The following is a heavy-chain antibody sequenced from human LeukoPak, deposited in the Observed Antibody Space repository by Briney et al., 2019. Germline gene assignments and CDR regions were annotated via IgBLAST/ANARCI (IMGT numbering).Heavy chain of an antibody. D-gene: IGHD2-21*02. CDR1: GFTFSSYA. Sequence: RSLRLSCAASGFTFSSYAMHWVRQAPGKGLEWVAVISYDGSNKYYADSVKGRFTISRDNSKNTLYLQMNSLRAEDTAVYYCARDRGDVVVTASLDYWGQGTLVTVSS. CDR3: ARDRGDVVVTASLDY. V-gene: IGHV3-30-3*01. J-gene: IGHJ4*02. CDR2: ISYDGSNK.